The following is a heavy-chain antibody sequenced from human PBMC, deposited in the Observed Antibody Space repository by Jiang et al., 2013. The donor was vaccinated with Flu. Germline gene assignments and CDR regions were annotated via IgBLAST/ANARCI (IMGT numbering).Heavy chain of an antibody. J-gene: IGHJ4*02. D-gene: IGHD5-24*01. V-gene: IGHV3-49*03. CDR3: SRDLVRDVIIIPSGYCDY. Sequence: LVQPGRSLRLSCIGSGFTFGDYGLNWFRQAPGKGLEWVAFIGSKLYGARREYAASVRGRFTISRDDSKSVAYLQMNSLKTEDTALYYCSRDLVRDVIIIPSGYCDYWGQGALVTVSS. CDR2: IGSKLYGARR. CDR1: GFTFGDYG.